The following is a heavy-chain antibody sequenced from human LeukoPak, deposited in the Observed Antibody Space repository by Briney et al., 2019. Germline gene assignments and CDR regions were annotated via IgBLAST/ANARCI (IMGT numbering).Heavy chain of an antibody. Sequence: GGSLRLSCAASGFIFNTYWMTWVRQAPGKGLEWVANIKQDGSEQNYVDSVKGRFTISRDNAKNSLYLQMNSLRAEDTAVYHCVRGGPSTWSWGQGTLVTVSS. CDR1: GFIFNTYW. J-gene: IGHJ5*02. V-gene: IGHV3-7*01. CDR3: VRGGPSTWS. D-gene: IGHD2-15*01. CDR2: IKQDGSEQ.